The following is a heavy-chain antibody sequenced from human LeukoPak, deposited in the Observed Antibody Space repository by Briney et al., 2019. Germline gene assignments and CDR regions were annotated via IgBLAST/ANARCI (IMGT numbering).Heavy chain of an antibody. CDR1: GFTFSSYS. CDR3: ARGQVERRFLDRRDV. CDR2: ISSSSSTI. J-gene: IGHJ4*02. Sequence: PGGSLRLSCAAFGFTFSSYSMNWVRQAPGKGLEWVSYISSSSSTIYYADSVKGRFTISRDNAKNSLYLQMNSLRAEDTAVYYCARGQVERRFLDRRDVWGQGTLVTVSS. V-gene: IGHV3-48*01. D-gene: IGHD3-3*01.